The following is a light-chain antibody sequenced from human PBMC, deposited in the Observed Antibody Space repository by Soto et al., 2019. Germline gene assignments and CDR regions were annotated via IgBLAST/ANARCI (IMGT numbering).Light chain of an antibody. J-gene: IGKJ5*01. Sequence: MKPSPDTLSVSPGERATLACLASQSIAEKVIWYQPKSGQAPRLLLYGASTRATGIPDRFSGSGSGTDFTLTISRLEPEDFAVYYCQQYGSSPFTFGQGTRLEIK. CDR2: GAS. CDR3: QQYGSSPFT. V-gene: IGKV3-20*01. CDR1: QSIAEK.